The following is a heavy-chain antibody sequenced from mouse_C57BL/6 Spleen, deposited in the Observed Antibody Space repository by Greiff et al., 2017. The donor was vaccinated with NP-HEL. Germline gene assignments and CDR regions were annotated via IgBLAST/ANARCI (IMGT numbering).Heavy chain of an antibody. CDR3: ARSYYGSSFDWYFDV. CDR1: GFTFSDYG. J-gene: IGHJ1*03. Sequence: EVQLVESGGGLVKPGGSLKLSCAASGFTFSDYGMHWVRQAPEKGLEWVAYISSGSSTIYYADTVKGRFTISRHNAKNTLFLQMTSLRSEDTAMYYCARSYYGSSFDWYFDVWGTGTTVTVSS. V-gene: IGHV5-17*01. CDR2: ISSGSSTI. D-gene: IGHD1-1*01.